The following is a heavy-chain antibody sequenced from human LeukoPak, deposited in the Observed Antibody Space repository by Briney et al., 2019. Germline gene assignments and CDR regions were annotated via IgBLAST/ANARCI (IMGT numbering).Heavy chain of an antibody. Sequence: SGGSLRLSCAASGFTVSSNYMSWVRQAPGKGLEWVSVIYSGGSTYYADSVKGRFTISRDNSKNTLYLQMNSLRAEDTAVYYCAKDLCGGDCYLSHTDAFDIWGQGTMVTVSS. V-gene: IGHV3-53*01. CDR3: AKDLCGGDCYLSHTDAFDI. CDR2: IYSGGST. J-gene: IGHJ3*02. CDR1: GFTVSSNY. D-gene: IGHD2-21*02.